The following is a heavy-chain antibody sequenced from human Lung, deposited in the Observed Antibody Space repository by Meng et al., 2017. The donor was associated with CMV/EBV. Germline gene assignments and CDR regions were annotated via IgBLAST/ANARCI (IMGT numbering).Heavy chain of an antibody. CDR3: ARDFGSSWYPNWFDP. CDR2: ISASGNT. J-gene: IGHJ5*02. Sequence: QAQLQEAGQGLGKPSGTRSPPCIVSGDSITSYYWSWIRQPAGKGLEWIGRISASGNTRYNPSLKSRVTMSVDTSKNQFSLKLSSVTAADTAVYYCARDFGSSWYPNWFDPWGQGTLVTVSS. V-gene: IGHV4-4*07. D-gene: IGHD6-13*01. CDR1: GDSITSYY.